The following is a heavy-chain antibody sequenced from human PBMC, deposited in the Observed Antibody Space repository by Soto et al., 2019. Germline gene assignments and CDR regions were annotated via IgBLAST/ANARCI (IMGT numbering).Heavy chain of an antibody. V-gene: IGHV5-51*01. CDR3: ARQPAHCSSTSCYRHYYYGMDV. J-gene: IGHJ6*02. CDR2: IYPGDSDT. D-gene: IGHD2-2*01. CDR1: GYSFTSYW. Sequence: GESLKISCKGSGYSFTSYWIGWVRQMPGKGLEWMGIIYPGDSDTRYSPSFQGQVTISADKSISTAYLQWSSLKAPDTAMYYCARQPAHCSSTSCYRHYYYGMDVWGQGTTVTVSS.